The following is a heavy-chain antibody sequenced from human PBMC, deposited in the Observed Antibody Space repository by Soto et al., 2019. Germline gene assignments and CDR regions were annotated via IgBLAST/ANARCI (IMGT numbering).Heavy chain of an antibody. V-gene: IGHV3-30*18. D-gene: IGHD2-2*01. CDR1: GFTFSSYA. CDR3: AKDLPWGLVEGPFDY. CDR2: MSYDGSDK. Sequence: QVQLVESGGGVVQPGRSLRLSCVASGFTFSSYAMHWVRQAPGKGLEWVALMSYDGSDKRYADSVKGRFTISRDNSKNTLYMELSSLRVEDTAVYYCAKDLPWGLVEGPFDYWGQGTLVTVSS. J-gene: IGHJ4*02.